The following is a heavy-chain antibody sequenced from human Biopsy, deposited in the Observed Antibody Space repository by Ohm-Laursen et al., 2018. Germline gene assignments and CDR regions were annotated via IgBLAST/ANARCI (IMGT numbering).Heavy chain of an antibody. J-gene: IGHJ3*01. CDR2: IYPGGGT. D-gene: IGHD3-22*01. CDR3: ASVVLGPTNDAFDL. CDR1: GGDINNSY. V-gene: IGHV4-4*07. Sequence: GTLSLTCTVFGGDINNSYWSWIRQPAGKGLEWLGRIYPGGGTNYNPSLKSRVTMSVDTSKKQLTLGLRSVTAADTAMYYCASVVLGPTNDAFDLWGQGTMVVVSS.